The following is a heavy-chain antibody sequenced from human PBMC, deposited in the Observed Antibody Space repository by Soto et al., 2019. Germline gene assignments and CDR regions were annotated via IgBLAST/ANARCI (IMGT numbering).Heavy chain of an antibody. CDR2: IYHSGST. J-gene: IGHJ6*02. D-gene: IGHD1-26*01. V-gene: IGHV4-4*02. CDR3: ARWADPGGATEETYYYGMDV. CDR1: GGSISSSNW. Sequence: QVQLQESGPGLVKPSGTLSLTCAVSGGSISSSNWWSWVRQPPGKGLEWIGEIYHSGSTNYNPSLKSRVTISVDKSKNQFSLKLSSVTAADTAVYYCARWADPGGATEETYYYGMDVWGQGTTVTVSS.